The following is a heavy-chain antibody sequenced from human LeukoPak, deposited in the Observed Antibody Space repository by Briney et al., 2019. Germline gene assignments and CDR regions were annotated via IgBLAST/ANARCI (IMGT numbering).Heavy chain of an antibody. D-gene: IGHD2-2*01. V-gene: IGHV1-18*01. J-gene: IGHJ4*02. Sequence: ASVKISCKASGYTFTSYGISWVRQAPGQGLEWMGWISAYNGNTNYAQKLQGRVTMTTDTSTSTAYMELRSLRSDDTAVYYCARTPSPRYCSSTSCYYSDYWGQGTLVTVSS. CDR1: GYTFTSYG. CDR2: ISAYNGNT. CDR3: ARTPSPRYCSSTSCYYSDY.